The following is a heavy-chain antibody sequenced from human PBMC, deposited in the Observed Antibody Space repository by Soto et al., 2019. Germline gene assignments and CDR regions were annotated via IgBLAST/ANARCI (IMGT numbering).Heavy chain of an antibody. J-gene: IGHJ4*02. Sequence: SETLSLTCTVSGGSISSSSYYWGWIRQPPGKGLEWIGSIYYSGSTYYNPSLKSRVTISVDTSKNQFSLKLSSVTAADTAVYYCARQELTMVRGVINYFDYWGQGTLVTLSS. CDR1: GGSISSSSYY. CDR2: IYYSGST. CDR3: ARQELTMVRGVINYFDY. D-gene: IGHD3-10*01. V-gene: IGHV4-39*01.